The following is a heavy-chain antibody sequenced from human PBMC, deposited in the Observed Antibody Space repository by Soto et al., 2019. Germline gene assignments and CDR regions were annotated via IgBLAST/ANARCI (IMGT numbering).Heavy chain of an antibody. CDR1: GFAISRGYY. V-gene: IGHV4-38-2*02. D-gene: IGHD1-1*01. Sequence: PSETLSLTCNVSGFAISRGYYWSWVRQPPGKGLEWIGSIYPSVSSYHNPSLESRLTLSIDTSKNQFTLKLASVTAADTALYYCARDKVGTTFFDNWGQGTQVTVSS. CDR3: ARDKVGTTFFDN. CDR2: IYPSVSS. J-gene: IGHJ4*02.